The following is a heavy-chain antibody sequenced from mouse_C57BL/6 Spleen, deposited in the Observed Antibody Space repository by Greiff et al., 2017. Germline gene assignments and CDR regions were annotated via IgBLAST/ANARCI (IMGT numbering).Heavy chain of an antibody. J-gene: IGHJ2*01. D-gene: IGHD1-1*01. CDR3: ARDHELITTVQDYFDY. CDR1: GFTFSSYA. CDR2: ISDGGSYT. V-gene: IGHV5-4*01. Sequence: DVMLVESGGGLVKPGGSLKLSCAASGFTFSSYAMSWVRQTPEKRLEWVATISDGGSYTYYPDNVKGRFTISRDNAKNNLYLQMSHLKSEDTAMYYCARDHELITTVQDYFDYWGQGTTLTVSS.